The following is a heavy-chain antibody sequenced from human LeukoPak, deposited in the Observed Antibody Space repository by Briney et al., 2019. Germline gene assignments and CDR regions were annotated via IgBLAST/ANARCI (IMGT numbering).Heavy chain of an antibody. J-gene: IGHJ4*02. D-gene: IGHD5-12*01. CDR1: GINFRGYW. CDR2: MKQDGSEK. Sequence: GGSLRLSCAVSGINFRGYWMAWVRQAPGKGLEWVANMKQDGSEKYYVDSVKGGFTISRDNAKNSLYLEMNSLRVEDTAVYYCARDLGHTGYDLYDYWGQGTLVTVSS. V-gene: IGHV3-7*01. CDR3: ARDLGHTGYDLYDY.